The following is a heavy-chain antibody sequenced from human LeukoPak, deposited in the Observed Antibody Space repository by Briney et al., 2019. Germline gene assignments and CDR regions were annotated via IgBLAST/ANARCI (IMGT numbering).Heavy chain of an antibody. Sequence: GASVRVSFKASGYTVTKYGISWVRQAPGQGLEWMGWISTYNGNTNYVQKFQGRVIMTTDTSTSTAYMELRSLRSDDTAVYYCARDLKMGYSSGRYSWGTGSSNDYWGQGTLVTVSS. D-gene: IGHD6-19*01. J-gene: IGHJ4*02. CDR1: GYTVTKYG. CDR3: ARDLKMGYSSGRYSWGTGSSNDY. V-gene: IGHV1-18*04. CDR2: ISTYNGNT.